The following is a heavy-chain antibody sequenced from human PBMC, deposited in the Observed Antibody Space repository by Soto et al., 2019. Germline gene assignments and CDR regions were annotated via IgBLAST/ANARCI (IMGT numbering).Heavy chain of an antibody. Sequence: EVQLVESGGGPVKSGGSLRLSCAASGFYFVSYTMNWVRQAPGKGLEWVSSISGDRRYIYYADSVKGRFTIPRDNAKNSLFLQMNSLRVEDTAVYYCVRDLSAYNWFDLWGPGTLGTVSS. CDR2: ISGDRRYI. V-gene: IGHV3-21*01. CDR3: VRDLSAYNWFDL. J-gene: IGHJ5*01. CDR1: GFYFVSYT.